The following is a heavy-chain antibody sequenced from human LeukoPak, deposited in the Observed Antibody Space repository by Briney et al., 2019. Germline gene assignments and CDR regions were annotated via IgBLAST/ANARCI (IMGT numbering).Heavy chain of an antibody. D-gene: IGHD5-24*01. CDR2: INYSGTT. Sequence: TPSETLSLTCTASGGSICSSGYYWGWIRQPPGKGLEWIASINYSGTTYYNPSLKSRVTISEDRSKNQFSLKLSSVTAADTAVYYCARLRDGRWLLEYRGQGTLVTVSS. V-gene: IGHV4-39*01. CDR3: ARLRDGRWLLEY. J-gene: IGHJ4*02. CDR1: GGSICSSGYY.